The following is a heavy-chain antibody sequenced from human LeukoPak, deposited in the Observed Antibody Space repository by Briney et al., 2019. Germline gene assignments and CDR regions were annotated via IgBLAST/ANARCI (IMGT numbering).Heavy chain of an antibody. D-gene: IGHD6-13*01. CDR3: ARGAQLTDY. Sequence: GGSLRLSCAASGFTFSTYGMHWVRQAPGKGLEYVSGIGPDGATTYYAKSVKGRFTISRDNSKNMVYLQMGSLRADDMAVYYCARGAQLTDYWGQGTLVTVSS. CDR1: GFTFSTYG. V-gene: IGHV3-64*01. J-gene: IGHJ4*02. CDR2: IGPDGATT.